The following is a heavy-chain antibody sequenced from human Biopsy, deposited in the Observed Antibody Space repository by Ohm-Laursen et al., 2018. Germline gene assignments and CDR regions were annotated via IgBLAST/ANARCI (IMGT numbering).Heavy chain of an antibody. D-gene: IGHD3-9*01. J-gene: IGHJ5*02. CDR2: IFNSGNT. Sequence: SLRLSCTASDFTVSENYFTWVRQAPGKGLEWVSVIFNSGNTYYADSVKGRFTISRDTSRNTEPLHMNSLTADDTGVKYWAIEGRTGGTGYVELWGQGISVSVSS. CDR3: AIEGRTGGTGYVEL. V-gene: IGHV3-53*01. CDR1: DFTVSENY.